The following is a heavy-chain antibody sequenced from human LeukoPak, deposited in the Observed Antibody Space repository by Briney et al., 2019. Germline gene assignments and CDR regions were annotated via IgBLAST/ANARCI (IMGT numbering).Heavy chain of an antibody. Sequence: SETLDLICNGSGGPLSRYYWSWIRQPPRKGLELIGYNYYSGSTNYNPSLKSRVTIPVDTSKHQFSLKLSAVTAAVTALYYCPRVYQDTVENWFDPCRQGTVVTVSS. J-gene: IGHJ5*02. CDR1: GGPLSRYY. V-gene: IGHV4-59*01. CDR3: PRVYQDTVENWFDP. D-gene: IGHD1-14*01. CDR2: NYYSGST.